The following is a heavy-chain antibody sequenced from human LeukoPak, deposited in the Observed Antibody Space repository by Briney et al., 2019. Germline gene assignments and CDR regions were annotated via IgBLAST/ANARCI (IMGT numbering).Heavy chain of an antibody. CDR2: IKEDGTET. D-gene: IGHD5-24*01. CDR3: AKEGRSLQTY. Sequence: GGSLRLSCAASGFMFSSNWMSWVRLAPGKGLEWVANIKEDGTETYYVDSVKGRFTISRDNAKNSLYLQMNSLRVEDTAAYYCAKEGRSLQTYWGQGTLVTVSS. J-gene: IGHJ4*02. V-gene: IGHV3-7*03. CDR1: GFMFSSNW.